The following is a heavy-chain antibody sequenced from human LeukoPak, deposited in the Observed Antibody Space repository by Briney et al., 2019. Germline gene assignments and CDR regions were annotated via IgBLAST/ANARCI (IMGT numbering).Heavy chain of an antibody. Sequence: ASVKVSFKASGYTFTGYYMHWVRQAPGQGLEWMGWINPNSGGTNYAQKFQGRVTMTRDTSISTAYMELSRLRSDDTAVYYCAREVGSYYGDWFDPWGQGTLVTVSS. CDR3: AREVGSYYGDWFDP. D-gene: IGHD1-26*01. V-gene: IGHV1-2*02. CDR1: GYTFTGYY. J-gene: IGHJ5*02. CDR2: INPNSGGT.